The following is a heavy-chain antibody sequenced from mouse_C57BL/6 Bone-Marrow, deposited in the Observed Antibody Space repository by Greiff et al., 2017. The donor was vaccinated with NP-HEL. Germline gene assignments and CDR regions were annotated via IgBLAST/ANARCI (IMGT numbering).Heavy chain of an antibody. CDR1: GYTFTSYW. Sequence: QVQLQQSGAELAKPGASVKLSCKASGYTFTSYWMHWVKQRPGQGLEWIGYINPSSGYPKYNQKFKDKATLTADKSSSTAYMQLSSLTYADSAAYDCARRIFYYGYYGWAWFAYWGQGTLVTVSA. CDR2: INPSSGYP. V-gene: IGHV1-7*01. CDR3: ARRIFYYGYYGWAWFAY. J-gene: IGHJ3*01. D-gene: IGHD2-3*01.